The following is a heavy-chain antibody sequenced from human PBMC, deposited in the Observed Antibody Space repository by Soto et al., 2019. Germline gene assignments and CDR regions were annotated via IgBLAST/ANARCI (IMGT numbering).Heavy chain of an antibody. V-gene: IGHV1-69*08. J-gene: IGHJ4*02. CDR3: AREGGAETLYYFDY. D-gene: IGHD1-26*01. CDR1: GGTFSSYT. CDR2: IIPILGIA. Sequence: QVQLVQSGAEVKKPGSSVKVSCKASGGTFSSYTISWVRQAPGQGLEWMGRIIPILGIANYAQKFQGRVTITADKSTRTAYMELSSLRSEDTAVYYCAREGGAETLYYFDYWGQGTLVTVSS.